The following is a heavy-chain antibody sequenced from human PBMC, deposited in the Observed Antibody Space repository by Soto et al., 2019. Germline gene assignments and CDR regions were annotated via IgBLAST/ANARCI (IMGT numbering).Heavy chain of an antibody. CDR3: ARDYCGGDCYSSSYYYGMDV. V-gene: IGHV1-69*01. Sequence: QVQLVQSGAEVKKPGSSVKVSCKASGGTFSSYAISWVRQAPGQGLEWMGGIIPIFGTANYAQKFQGRVTITADESTSTAYMELSSLRSEDTAVYYCARDYCGGDCYSSSYYYGMDVWGQGTTVTVSS. CDR1: GGTFSSYA. CDR2: IIPIFGTA. D-gene: IGHD2-21*02. J-gene: IGHJ6*02.